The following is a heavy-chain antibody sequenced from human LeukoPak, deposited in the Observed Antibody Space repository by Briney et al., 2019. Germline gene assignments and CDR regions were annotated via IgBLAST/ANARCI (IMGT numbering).Heavy chain of an antibody. CDR3: ARLNYDFWSGYPYYFDY. V-gene: IGHV3-7*01. D-gene: IGHD3-3*01. CDR2: IKQDGSEK. Sequence: GSSLRLSCAASGFTFSSYGMHWVRQAPGKGLEWVANIKQDGSEKYYVDSVKGRFTISRDNAKNSLYLQMNSLRAEDTAVYYCARLNYDFWSGYPYYFDYWGQGTLVTVSS. J-gene: IGHJ4*02. CDR1: GFTFSSYG.